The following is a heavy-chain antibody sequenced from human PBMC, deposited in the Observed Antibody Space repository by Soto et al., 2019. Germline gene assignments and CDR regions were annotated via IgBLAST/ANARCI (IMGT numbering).Heavy chain of an antibody. CDR3: ASGLVTTLHY. CDR2: IYHSGST. CDR1: GGSISSGGYS. D-gene: IGHD4-17*01. J-gene: IGHJ4*02. V-gene: IGHV4-30-2*01. Sequence: QLQLQESGSGLVKPSQTLSLTCAVSGGSISSGGYSWSWIRQPPGKGLEWIGYIYHSGSTHYNPSLKRRVTISVDRSKNQFSLKLSSVTAADTALYYCASGLVTTLHYWGQGTLVTVSS.